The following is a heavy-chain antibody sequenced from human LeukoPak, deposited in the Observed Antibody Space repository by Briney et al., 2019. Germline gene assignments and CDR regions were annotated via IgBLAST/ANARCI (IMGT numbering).Heavy chain of an antibody. V-gene: IGHV4-59*08. Sequence: PSETLSLTCSVSGGSISRYYWSWIRQPPGKGLEWIGDIYYNASTNYNPSLKSRVTISVDTSKNQFSLKLNSVTAADTAVYYCARHPRDGYNSPYFYYGVAVWGHGTTVTVSS. CDR3: ARHPRDGYNSPYFYYGVAV. D-gene: IGHD5-24*01. CDR2: IYYNAST. J-gene: IGHJ6*02. CDR1: GGSISRYY.